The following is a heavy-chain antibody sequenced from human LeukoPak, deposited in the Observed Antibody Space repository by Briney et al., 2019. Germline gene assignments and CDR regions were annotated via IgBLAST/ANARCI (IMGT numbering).Heavy chain of an antibody. CDR2: IYPGDSDT. V-gene: IGHV5-51*01. Sequence: GESLKISCKGSGYSFTSYWIGWVRQMPGKGLELMGIIYPGDSDTRYSPSFQGQVTISADKSISTAYLQWSSLKASDTAMYYCARGGYCSSTSCYNNWFDPWGQGTLVTISS. D-gene: IGHD2-2*02. J-gene: IGHJ5*02. CDR1: GYSFTSYW. CDR3: ARGGYCSSTSCYNNWFDP.